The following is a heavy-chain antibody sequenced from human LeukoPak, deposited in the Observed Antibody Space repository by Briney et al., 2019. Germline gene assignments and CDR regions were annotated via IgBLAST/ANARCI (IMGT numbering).Heavy chain of an antibody. CDR2: ISAYNGNT. CDR1: GYTFTSYG. CDR3: AREGIAARPHYYYFDY. D-gene: IGHD6-6*01. V-gene: IGHV1-18*01. Sequence: GSSVKVSCKASGYTFTSYGISWVRQAPGQGLEWMGWISAYNGNTNYAQKLQGRVTMATDTSTSTAYMELRSLRSDDTAVYYCAREGIAARPHYYYFDYWGQGTLVTVSS. J-gene: IGHJ4*02.